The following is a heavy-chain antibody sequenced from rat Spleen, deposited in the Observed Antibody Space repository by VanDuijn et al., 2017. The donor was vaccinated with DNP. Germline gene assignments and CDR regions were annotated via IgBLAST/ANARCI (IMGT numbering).Heavy chain of an antibody. CDR1: GFSLTGYH. CDR2: MWSDGDT. J-gene: IGHJ2*01. V-gene: IGHV2-32*01. D-gene: IGHD1-4*01. Sequence: QVQLKESGPGLAQPSLTLSLTCTVSGFSLTGYHVHWVRQFPGKGLEWMGVMWSDGDTSYNSALKSRLSITRDTSKSQVFLEMNSLQTEDTAFYLCTGVDSYPGLPFEYWGQGVMVTVSS. CDR3: TGVDSYPGLPFEY.